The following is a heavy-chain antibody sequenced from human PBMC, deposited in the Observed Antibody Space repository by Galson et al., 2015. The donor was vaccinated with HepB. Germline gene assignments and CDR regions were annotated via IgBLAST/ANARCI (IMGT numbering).Heavy chain of an antibody. V-gene: IGHV1-69*06. D-gene: IGHD5-12*01. CDR3: ARDIGGAEGYSGPGDWFDP. Sequence: SVKVSCKASGGTFSSYAISWVRQAPGQGLEWMGGTIPIFGTANYAQKFQGRVTITADKSTSTAYMELSSLRSEDTAVYYCARDIGGAEGYSGPGDWFDPWGQGTLVTVSS. CDR2: TIPIFGTA. CDR1: GGTFSSYA. J-gene: IGHJ5*02.